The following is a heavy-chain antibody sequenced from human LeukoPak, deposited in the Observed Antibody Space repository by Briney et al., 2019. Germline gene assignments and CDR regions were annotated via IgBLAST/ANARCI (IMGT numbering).Heavy chain of an antibody. CDR3: ARGSGNSFYFGD. J-gene: IGHJ4*02. D-gene: IGHD4-23*01. V-gene: IGHV3-21*01. Sequence: PGGSLRLSCTAQTSNLYPYSVNWVRQAPGKGLEWVSSISSQSTYIYYPDSMKGRFTISRDDAADSVFLQMNNLRVEDTAVYLCARGSGNSFYFGDWGQGTQVTVSS. CDR2: ISSQSTYI. CDR1: TSNLYPYS.